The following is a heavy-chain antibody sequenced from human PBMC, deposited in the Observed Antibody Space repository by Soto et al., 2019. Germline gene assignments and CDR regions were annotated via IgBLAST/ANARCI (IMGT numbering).Heavy chain of an antibody. CDR3: ASTGGRSRSWYSGD. CDR2: VSGRGDTT. J-gene: IGHJ4*02. CDR1: GFTFSSHA. V-gene: IGHV3-23*01. D-gene: IGHD6-13*01. Sequence: LRLSCAASGFTFSSHAMRWVRQAPGKGLEWVSSVSGRGDTTFYADSVKGRFTISRDNSKNTLFLQMNSLRAEDTAVYYCASTGGRSRSWYSGDWGQGTMVTVS.